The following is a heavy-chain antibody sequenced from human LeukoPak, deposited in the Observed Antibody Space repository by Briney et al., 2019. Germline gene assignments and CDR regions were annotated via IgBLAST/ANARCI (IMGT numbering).Heavy chain of an antibody. CDR2: IYHSGST. Sequence: SETLSLTCAVSGYSISSGYYWGWIWQLPGKGLEWIGSIYHSGSTYYNPSLKSRVTISVDTSKNQFSLKLSSVTAADTAVYYCARGVILDYWGQGTLVTVSS. CDR3: ARGVILDY. J-gene: IGHJ4*02. V-gene: IGHV4-38-2*01. CDR1: GYSISSGYY. D-gene: IGHD3-16*02.